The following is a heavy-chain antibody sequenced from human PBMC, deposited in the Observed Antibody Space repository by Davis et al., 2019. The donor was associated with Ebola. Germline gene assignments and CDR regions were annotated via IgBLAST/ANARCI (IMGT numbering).Heavy chain of an antibody. CDR2: ISSSSFYI. V-gene: IGHV3-21*01. CDR1: GFTFSSYS. J-gene: IGHJ6*03. D-gene: IGHD3-3*01. CDR3: AREGGITIFGVDPNYYMDV. Sequence: GESLKISCAASGFTFSSYSMNWVRQAPGKGLEWVSSISSSSFYIYYADSVKGRFTISRDNAKNSLYLQMNSLRAEDTAVYYCAREGGITIFGVDPNYYMDVWGKGTTVTVSS.